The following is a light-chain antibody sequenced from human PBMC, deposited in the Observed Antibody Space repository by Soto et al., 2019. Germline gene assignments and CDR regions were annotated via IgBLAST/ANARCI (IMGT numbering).Light chain of an antibody. CDR1: QPVNNN. Sequence: IEMTQSPATLSASPGDRATLSCRASQPVNNNLAWYQQKPGQAPRLLIYGVSTRAIGISARFSGGGSVTEFTLTISSLQSEDFAVYYCQQYEKWPPSITFGQGTRLEIK. CDR3: QQYEKWPPSIT. CDR2: GVS. J-gene: IGKJ5*01. V-gene: IGKV3-15*01.